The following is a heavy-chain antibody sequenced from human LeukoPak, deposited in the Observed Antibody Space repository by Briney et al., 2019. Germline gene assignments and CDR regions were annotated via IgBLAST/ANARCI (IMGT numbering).Heavy chain of an antibody. CDR1: GGPISSYY. CDR2: IYYSGST. CDR3: ARDYGDYFDY. D-gene: IGHD4-17*01. Sequence: SETLSLTCTVSGGPISSYYWSWIRQPPGKGLEWIGYIYYSGSTNYNPSLKSRVIISVDTSKNQFSLKLSSVAAADTAVYYCARDYGDYFDYWGQGTLVTVSS. V-gene: IGHV4-59*01. J-gene: IGHJ4*02.